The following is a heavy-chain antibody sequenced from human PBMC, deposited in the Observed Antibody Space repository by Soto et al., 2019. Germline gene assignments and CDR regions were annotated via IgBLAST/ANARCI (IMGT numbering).Heavy chain of an antibody. CDR3: ARCKTYDYDTTDYTRRERAMDA. CDR2: INHSGIT. J-gene: IGHJ6*02. CDR1: GGSFSGYY. Sequence: PSETLSLTCAVYGGSFSGYYWSWIRQPPGKGLEWIGEINHSGITNYNPSLKSRVTISVDTSKNQLSLRLSSVTAADTAVYYCARCKTYDYDTTDYTRRERAMDAWGQGTTDTVSS. D-gene: IGHD3-22*01. V-gene: IGHV4-34*01.